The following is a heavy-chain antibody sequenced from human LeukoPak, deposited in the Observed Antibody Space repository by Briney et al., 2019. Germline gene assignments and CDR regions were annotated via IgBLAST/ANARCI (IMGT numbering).Heavy chain of an antibody. CDR1: GGSISSGGYH. J-gene: IGHJ2*01. CDR3: ARELRRYFDL. Sequence: SQTLSLTCTVSGGSISSGGYHWSWIRQHPGKGLEWIGYIYYSGSTYYNPSLKSRVTISVDTSKNQFSLKLSSVTAADTAVYYCARELRRYFDLWGRGTLVTVSS. V-gene: IGHV4-31*03. CDR2: IYYSGST.